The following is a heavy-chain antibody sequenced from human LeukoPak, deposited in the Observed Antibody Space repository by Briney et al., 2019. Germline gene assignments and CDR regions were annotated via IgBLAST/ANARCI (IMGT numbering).Heavy chain of an antibody. CDR3: ARRRVYGDYYDAFDI. CDR2: IYYSGST. J-gene: IGHJ3*02. V-gene: IGHV4-39*01. CDR1: GGSISSSSYY. D-gene: IGHD4-17*01. Sequence: PSETLSLTCTVSGGSISSSSYYWGWIRQSPGTGLEWIGSIYYSGSTYYNPSLKSRVTISVDTSKNQFSLKLSSVTAADTAVYYCARRRVYGDYYDAFDIWGQGTMVTVSS.